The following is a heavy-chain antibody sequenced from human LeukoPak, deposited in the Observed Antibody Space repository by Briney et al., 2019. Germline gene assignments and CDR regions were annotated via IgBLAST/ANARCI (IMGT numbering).Heavy chain of an antibody. J-gene: IGHJ5*02. V-gene: IGHV1-46*01. CDR1: GYTFTAHY. CDR2: INPGDGGA. CDR3: ARGIENWFDP. Sequence: ASVKVSCKASGYTFTAHYIHWVRQAPGQGLEWMGIINPGDGGASYAQKFQGRVTMTRDTSTSTVYMELSSLRSEDTAVYYCARGIENWFDPWGQGTLVTVSS. D-gene: IGHD2-15*01.